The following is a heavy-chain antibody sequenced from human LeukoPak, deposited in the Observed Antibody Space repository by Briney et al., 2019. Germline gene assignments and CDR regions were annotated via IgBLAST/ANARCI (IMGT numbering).Heavy chain of an antibody. J-gene: IGHJ4*02. Sequence: SETLSLTCTVSGGSISSGGYYWSWIRQHPGKGLEWIGYIYYSGSTYYNPSLKSRVTISVDTSKNQFSLKLSSVTAADTAVYYRARAGDSSGYWYYFDYWGQGTLVTVSS. CDR2: IYYSGST. CDR3: ARAGDSSGYWYYFDY. CDR1: GGSISSGGYY. D-gene: IGHD3-22*01. V-gene: IGHV4-31*03.